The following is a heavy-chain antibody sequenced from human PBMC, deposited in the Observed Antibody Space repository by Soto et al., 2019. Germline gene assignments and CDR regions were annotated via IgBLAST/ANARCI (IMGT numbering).Heavy chain of an antibody. CDR1: GYTFTSYG. CDR2: VSAYNGNT. Sequence: GASVKVSCKASGYTFTSYGISWVRQAPGQGREGMGWVSAYNGNTNYAQKLQGRVTMTTDTSTSTAYMELRRLRSDDTAVYSCARMATSKLLLDYYYYMDVWGKGTTVTVAS. CDR3: ARMATSKLLLDYYYYMDV. D-gene: IGHD2-2*01. V-gene: IGHV1-18*01. J-gene: IGHJ6*03.